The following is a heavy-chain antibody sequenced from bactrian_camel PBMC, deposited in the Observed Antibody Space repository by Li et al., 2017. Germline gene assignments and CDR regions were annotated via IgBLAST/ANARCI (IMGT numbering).Heavy chain of an antibody. J-gene: IGHJ4*01. CDR1: VVTFGFADYA. Sequence: QVQLVESGGGLVQVGGSLNLSCTVSVVTFGFADYAMGWFRQAPGKEREGVAGVNSDGSTGYADSVKGRFTISRDHARNTLYLQMDNLKPEDTAMYYCAAAAGRWFLPPSGDLVRFWGQGTQVTVS. CDR2: VNSDGST. V-gene: IGHV3S63*01. CDR3: AAAAGRWFLPPSGDLVRF. D-gene: IGHD1*01.